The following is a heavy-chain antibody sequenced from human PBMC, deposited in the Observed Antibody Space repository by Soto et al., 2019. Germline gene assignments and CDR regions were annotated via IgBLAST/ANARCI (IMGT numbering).Heavy chain of an antibody. J-gene: IGHJ4*02. V-gene: IGHV3-23*01. CDR2: ISGSGGST. D-gene: IGHD3-3*01. CDR3: ANRITIFGVVITSDYFDY. CDR1: GFTFSSYA. Sequence: LRLSCAASGFTFSSYAMSWVRQAPGKGLEWVSAISGSGGSTYYADSVKGRFTISRDNSKNTLYLQMNSLRAEDTAVYYCANRITIFGVVITSDYFDYWGQGTLVTVSS.